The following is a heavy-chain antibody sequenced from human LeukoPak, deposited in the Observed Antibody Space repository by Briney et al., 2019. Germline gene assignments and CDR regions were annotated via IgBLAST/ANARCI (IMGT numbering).Heavy chain of an antibody. D-gene: IGHD6-6*01. CDR2: IFHSGST. CDR3: ARTYSTSTAYDAFDI. J-gene: IGHJ3*02. V-gene: IGHV4-38-2*02. Sequence: SETLSLTCNVSGFSLTIGYFWGWIRQPPGKGLEWIGSIFHSGSTYFNPSLKSRVTMSVDTSKNQFSLNLSSVTAADTAVYYCARTYSTSTAYDAFDIWGQGTMVTVSS. CDR1: GFSLTIGYF.